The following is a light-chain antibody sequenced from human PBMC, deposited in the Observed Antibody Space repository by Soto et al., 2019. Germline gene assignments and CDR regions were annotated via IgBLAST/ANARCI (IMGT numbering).Light chain of an antibody. CDR2: DAS. Sequence: DIQMTQSPSSLSASVGDRVTITCQASQAISNYLNWYQQKPGKAPKLLIYDASNLETGVPARFSGSGSGTDFTFTISSVQPEDIATYYCHQYDNLPFTFGPGTKVDIK. CDR3: HQYDNLPFT. J-gene: IGKJ3*01. V-gene: IGKV1-33*01. CDR1: QAISNY.